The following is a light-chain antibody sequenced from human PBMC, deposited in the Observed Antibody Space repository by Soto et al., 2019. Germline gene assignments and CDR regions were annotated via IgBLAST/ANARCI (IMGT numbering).Light chain of an antibody. Sequence: QSALAQPASVSGSPGQSITISCTGTSSDVGAYNYVSWYQQHPGKAPKLMIYDVTNRPSGVSNRFSGSKSGNSASLTISGLQAEDEADYYCSSYRRTSTYVFGAGTKVTVL. CDR2: DVT. V-gene: IGLV2-14*01. J-gene: IGLJ1*01. CDR1: SSDVGAYNY. CDR3: SSYRRTSTYV.